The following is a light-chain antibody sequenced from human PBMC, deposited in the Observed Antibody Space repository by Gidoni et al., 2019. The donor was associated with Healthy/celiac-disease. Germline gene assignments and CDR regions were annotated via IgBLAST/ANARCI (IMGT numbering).Light chain of an antibody. V-gene: IGKV1-5*03. CDR1: QSISSW. CDR3: QQYNSYSWT. Sequence: IQITQSPSTPPASVGDRVTITCRASQSISSWLAWYQQKPGKAPKLLIYKASSLESGVPSRFSGSGSGIEFTLTISSLQPDDFATYYCQQYNSYSWTFGQGTKVEIK. CDR2: KAS. J-gene: IGKJ1*01.